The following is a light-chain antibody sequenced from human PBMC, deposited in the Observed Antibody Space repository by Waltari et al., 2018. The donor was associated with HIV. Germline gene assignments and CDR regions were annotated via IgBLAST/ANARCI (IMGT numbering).Light chain of an antibody. CDR1: QRISSN. Sequence: EIVMTQSPATLSVSPGERVTLSCRASQRISSNLVWYQQKPGQAPRPLIYRASSRATGIPARFSGSGSGTEFTLTISSLQSEDVAVYYCQQRTNWPQNTFGGGTKVEIK. J-gene: IGKJ4*01. CDR2: RAS. CDR3: QQRTNWPQNT. V-gene: IGKV3-15*01.